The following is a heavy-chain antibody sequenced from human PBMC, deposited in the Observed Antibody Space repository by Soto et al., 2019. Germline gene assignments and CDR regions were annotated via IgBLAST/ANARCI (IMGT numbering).Heavy chain of an antibody. CDR2: IYYSGST. CDR1: GGSISSSSYY. J-gene: IGHJ5*02. V-gene: IGHV4-39*01. Sequence: PSETLSLTCXVSGGSISSSSYYWGWIRQPPGKGLEWIGSIYYSGSTYYNPSLKSRVTISVDTSKNQFSLKLSSVTAADTAVYYCASGTLNIYNWFDPWGQGTLVTVSS. D-gene: IGHD1-1*01. CDR3: ASGTLNIYNWFDP.